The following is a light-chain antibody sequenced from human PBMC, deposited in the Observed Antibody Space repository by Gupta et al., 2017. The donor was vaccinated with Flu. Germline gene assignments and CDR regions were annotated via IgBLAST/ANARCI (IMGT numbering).Light chain of an antibody. CDR1: QTVRTH. J-gene: IGKJ5*01. CDR3: QQYTNGHSSLT. Sequence: TLSVSPGGGATLSCRASQTVRTHLAWFEQRPGQAPRLLIYEASTRAPGITARFSGSGDGTDFTLTISSRESEDFAVYYCQQYTNGHSSLTFGQGTRLEIE. CDR2: EAS. V-gene: IGKV3-15*01.